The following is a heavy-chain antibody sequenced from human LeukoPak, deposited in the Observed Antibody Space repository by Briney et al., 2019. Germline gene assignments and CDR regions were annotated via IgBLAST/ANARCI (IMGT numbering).Heavy chain of an antibody. CDR2: IRYDGNNK. V-gene: IGHV3-33*01. Sequence: GRSLRLSCAASGFTLNNYGMHWVRQAPGKGLEWVTVIRYDGNNKYYVDSVKGRFTISRDNSKNTLYLQMNSLRAEDTAVYYCARESSLTGAYFDCWGQGTLVTVSS. CDR3: ARESSLTGAYFDC. D-gene: IGHD3-10*01. J-gene: IGHJ4*02. CDR1: GFTLNNYG.